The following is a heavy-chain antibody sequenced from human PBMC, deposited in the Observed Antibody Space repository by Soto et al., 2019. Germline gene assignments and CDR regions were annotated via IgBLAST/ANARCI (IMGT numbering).Heavy chain of an antibody. J-gene: IGHJ6*02. D-gene: IGHD3-3*01. Sequence: ASVKVSCKASGYTFTSYGISWVRQAPGQGLEWMGWISAYNGNTNYAQKLQGRVTMTTDTSTSTAYMELRSLRSDDTAVYYCARVKRFLEWLLKNYGMDVWGQGTTVTVSS. CDR1: GYTFTSYG. CDR2: ISAYNGNT. V-gene: IGHV1-18*01. CDR3: ARVKRFLEWLLKNYGMDV.